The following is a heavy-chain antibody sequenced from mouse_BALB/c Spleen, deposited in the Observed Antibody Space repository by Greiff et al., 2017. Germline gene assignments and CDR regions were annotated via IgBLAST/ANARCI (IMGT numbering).Heavy chain of an antibody. V-gene: IGHV1-80*01. D-gene: IGHD1-1*02. CDR3: ARGGKTWYFDV. Sequence: QVQLQQSGAELVRPGSSVKISCKASGYAFSSYWMNWVKQRPGQGLEWIGQIYPGDGDTNYNGKFKGKATLTADKSSSTAYMQLSSLTSEDSAVYFCARGGKTWYFDVWGAGTTVTVSS. CDR2: IYPGDGDT. CDR1: GYAFSSYW. J-gene: IGHJ1*01.